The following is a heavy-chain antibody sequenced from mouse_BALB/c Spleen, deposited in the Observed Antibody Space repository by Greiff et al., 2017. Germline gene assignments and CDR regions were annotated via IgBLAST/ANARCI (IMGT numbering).Heavy chain of an antibody. D-gene: IGHD1-1*01. CDR2: IRNKANGYTT. V-gene: IGHV7-3*02. J-gene: IGHJ2*01. CDR3: ARASITPDYFDY. Sequence: EVKVVESGGGLVQPGGSLRLSCATSGFTFTDYYMSWVRQPPGKALEWLGFIRNKANGYTTEYSSSVKGRFTISRNNSQSILYLQMNTLRAEDSATYYGARASITPDYFDYWGQGTTLTVSS. CDR1: GFTFTDYY.